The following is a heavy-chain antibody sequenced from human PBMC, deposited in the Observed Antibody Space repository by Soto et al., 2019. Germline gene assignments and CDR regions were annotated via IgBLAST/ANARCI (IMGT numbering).Heavy chain of an antibody. J-gene: IGHJ5*02. D-gene: IGHD3-10*01. V-gene: IGHV4-39*01. CDR2: IYHTGSS. CDR1: NNSINYLLYD. Sequence: SGNLSLNCPVSNNSINYLLYDLGWIRQPPGNGLEWIGSIYHTGSSYYNPSLQGRVAISMDKSKNQFSLKVTSVTAADTALYFCGGRTSLASVQLFVGEISNHNWFDPWSQGTLVTVSS. CDR3: GGRTSLASVQLFVGEISNHNWFDP.